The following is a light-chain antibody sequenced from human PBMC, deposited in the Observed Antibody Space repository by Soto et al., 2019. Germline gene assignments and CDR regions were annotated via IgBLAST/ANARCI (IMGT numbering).Light chain of an antibody. J-gene: IGLJ1*01. CDR3: CSYAGSLYV. CDR2: GNN. V-gene: IGLV1-44*01. Sequence: QSVLTQPPSASGTPGQRVTISCSGSSSNIGSNTVNWYQQLPGTAPKLLIYGNNQRPSGVPDRFSGSKSGTSASLAISGLQSEDEADYYCCSYAGSLYVFGTGTKVTVL. CDR1: SSNIGSNT.